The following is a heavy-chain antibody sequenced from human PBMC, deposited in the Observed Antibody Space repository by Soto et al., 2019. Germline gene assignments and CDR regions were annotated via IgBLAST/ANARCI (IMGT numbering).Heavy chain of an antibody. CDR3: AKSTVAGTPFDS. CDR1: GGPFISPNNY. Sequence: TSETLSLTCSVYGGPFISPNNYLGWVRQPPGKGLEWIGSIFYVGSTYQNPSLKSRVTTSVDTSKSQLSLKLVSVSAADTAVYFCAKSTVAGTPFDSWGQGILVTVSS. J-gene: IGHJ4*02. D-gene: IGHD6-19*01. V-gene: IGHV4-39*01. CDR2: IFYVGST.